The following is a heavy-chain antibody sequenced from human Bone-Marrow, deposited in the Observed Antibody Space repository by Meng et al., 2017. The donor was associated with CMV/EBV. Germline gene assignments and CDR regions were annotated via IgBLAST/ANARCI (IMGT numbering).Heavy chain of an antibody. Sequence: GESLKTSRAAPGFTFSSHWMHWVRQASGKGPVWVSRINSDRSSTRYGDPVKGRFTISRDYAKNTVYLQMNSLRAEYTAVYYCTRARYYGSGMAGMDVWGQGTTVTASS. CDR1: GFTFSSHW. CDR2: INSDRSST. J-gene: IGHJ6*02. CDR3: TRARYYGSGMAGMDV. D-gene: IGHD3-10*01. V-gene: IGHV3-74*01.